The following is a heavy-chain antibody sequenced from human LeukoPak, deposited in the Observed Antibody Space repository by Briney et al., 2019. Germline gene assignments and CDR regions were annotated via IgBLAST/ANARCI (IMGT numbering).Heavy chain of an antibody. D-gene: IGHD2-2*01. CDR3: AKDPVVVVPAAISGLFDY. V-gene: IGHV3-23*01. J-gene: IGHJ4*02. Sequence: GGSLRLSCAASGFTFSSYAMSWVRQAPGKGLEWVSAISGSGGSTYYADSVKGRFTISRDNSKNTLYLQMNSLRAEDTAVYYCAKDPVVVVPAAISGLFDYWGQGTLVTVSS. CDR2: ISGSGGST. CDR1: GFTFSSYA.